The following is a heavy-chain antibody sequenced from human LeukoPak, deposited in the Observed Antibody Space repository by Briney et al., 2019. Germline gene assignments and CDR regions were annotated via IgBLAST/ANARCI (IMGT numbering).Heavy chain of an antibody. D-gene: IGHD3-3*01. J-gene: IGHJ6*03. CDR1: GGSISSGGYY. CDR2: IYYSGST. V-gene: IGHV4-31*03. Sequence: PSQTLSLTCTVSGGSISSGGYYWSWIRQYPGKGLEWIGYIYYSGSTYYNPSLKSRVTISVDTSKNQFSLKLSSVTAADTAVYYCARVPLNNYDFWSGSAGWSFYMDVWGKGTTVTVSS. CDR3: ARVPLNNYDFWSGSAGWSFYMDV.